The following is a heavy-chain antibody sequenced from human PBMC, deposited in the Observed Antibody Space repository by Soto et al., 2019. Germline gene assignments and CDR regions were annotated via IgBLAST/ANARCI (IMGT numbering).Heavy chain of an antibody. J-gene: IGHJ3*02. D-gene: IGHD4-17*01. CDR2: INSDGGST. V-gene: IGHV3-74*01. Sequence: EVQLVESGGGLVQPGGSLRLSCAASGFTFSSYWMHWVRQAPGKGLVWVSRINSDGGSTSYADSVKGRFTISRDNAKNTLYLQMNSLRAEDTAVYYCARDSDYADAFDIWGQGTMVTVSS. CDR1: GFTFSSYW. CDR3: ARDSDYADAFDI.